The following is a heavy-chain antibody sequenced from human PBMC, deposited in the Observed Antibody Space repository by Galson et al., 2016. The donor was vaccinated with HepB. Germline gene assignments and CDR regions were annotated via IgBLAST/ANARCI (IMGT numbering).Heavy chain of an antibody. D-gene: IGHD3-22*01. J-gene: IGHJ5*01. CDR3: GRMGEQVYDDRSAYYRWVDS. V-gene: IGHV4-39*01. CDR1: GDSITNNNYY. Sequence: SETLSLTCTVSGDSITNNNYYLGWIRQPPGKGLEWIATVYYGGSTYYNPSLKSRLDIFVDTSKNQFSLRLTSVSAADTAVYFCGRMGEQVYDDRSAYYRWVDSWGQGTLVTVSS. CDR2: VYYGGST.